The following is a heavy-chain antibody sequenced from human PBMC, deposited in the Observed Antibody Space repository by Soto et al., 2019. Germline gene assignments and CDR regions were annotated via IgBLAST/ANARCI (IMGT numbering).Heavy chain of an antibody. V-gene: IGHV1-18*01. CDR2: ISAYNGNT. CDR3: ARVAEGYSYGFPLVYYYYYMDV. D-gene: IGHD5-18*01. Sequence: ASVKVSCKASGYTFTSYGISWVRQAPGQGLEWMGWISAYNGNTNYAQKQQGRVTMTTNTSTSTANKELRSLRSDDTAVYYCARVAEGYSYGFPLVYYYYYMDVWGKGTTVTVSS. J-gene: IGHJ6*03. CDR1: GYTFTSYG.